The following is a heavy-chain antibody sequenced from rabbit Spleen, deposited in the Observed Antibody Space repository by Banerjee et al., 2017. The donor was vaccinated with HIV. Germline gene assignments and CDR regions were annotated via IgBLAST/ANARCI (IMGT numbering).Heavy chain of an antibody. J-gene: IGHJ6*01. D-gene: IGHD1-1*01. CDR1: GFSFSSNYY. V-gene: IGHV1S45*01. CDR2: IYTGDGTST. Sequence: QEQLVESGGGLVQPEGSLTLTCTASGFSFSSNYYMCWVRQAPGKGLEWIGCIYTGDGTSTAYASWAKGRFTVSKTSSTTVTLQLTSLTAADTATYFCARDTSSSFSSYGMDLWGQGTLVTVS. CDR3: ARDTSSSFSSYGMDL.